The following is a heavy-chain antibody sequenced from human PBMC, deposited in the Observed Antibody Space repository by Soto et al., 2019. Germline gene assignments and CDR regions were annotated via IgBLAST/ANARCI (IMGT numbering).Heavy chain of an antibody. CDR1: GFTLSRNS. J-gene: IGHJ4*02. Sequence: GGSLRLSCAASGFTLSRNSMNWVRQAPGKGLEWVSYISSSSSTIYYADSVKGRFTISRDNAKNSLYLQMNSLRDEDTAVYYCARDRTDSGYDSYYFDYWGQGTLVTVSP. V-gene: IGHV3-48*02. CDR3: ARDRTDSGYDSYYFDY. D-gene: IGHD5-12*01. CDR2: ISSSSSTI.